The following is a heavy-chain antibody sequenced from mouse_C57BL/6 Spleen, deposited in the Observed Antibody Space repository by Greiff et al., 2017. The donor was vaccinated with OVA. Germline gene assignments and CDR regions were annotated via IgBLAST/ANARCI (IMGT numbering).Heavy chain of an antibody. D-gene: IGHD1-1*01. CDR2: IYPGDGDT. Sequence: LQESGPELVKPGASVKISCKASGYAFSSSWMNWVKQRPGKGLEWIGRIYPGDGDTNYNGKFKGKATLTADKSSSTAYMQLSSLTSDDSAVYFSASQSTTVLASVDYWGQGTTLTVSS. V-gene: IGHV1-82*01. CDR3: ASQSTTVLASVDY. J-gene: IGHJ2*01. CDR1: GYAFSSSW.